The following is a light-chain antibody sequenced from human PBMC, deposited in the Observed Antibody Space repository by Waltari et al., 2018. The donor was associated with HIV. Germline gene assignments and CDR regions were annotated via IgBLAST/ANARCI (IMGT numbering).Light chain of an antibody. J-gene: IGKJ2*01. V-gene: IGKV2D-29*02. CDR3: MQSLLVKYS. CDR2: EVS. Sequence: TQTPVSLSVTPGQSASISCKSSQSLLHSDGKTYLYWYMQKSAQSPRLLVYEVSNRFSGVSDRFTGSGAGTDFTLKITRVEPGDVGVYYCMQSLLVKYSFGQGTRLEL. CDR1: QSLLHSDGKTY.